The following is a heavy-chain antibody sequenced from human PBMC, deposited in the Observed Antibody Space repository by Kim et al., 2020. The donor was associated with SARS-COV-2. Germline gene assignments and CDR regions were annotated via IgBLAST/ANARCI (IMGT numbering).Heavy chain of an antibody. Sequence: PAFQGHVTISADKSISTAYLQWSSLKASDTAMYYCAREVMVRGVIAWFDPWGQGTLVTVSS. V-gene: IGHV5-10-1*01. CDR3: AREVMVRGVIAWFDP. D-gene: IGHD3-10*01. J-gene: IGHJ5*02.